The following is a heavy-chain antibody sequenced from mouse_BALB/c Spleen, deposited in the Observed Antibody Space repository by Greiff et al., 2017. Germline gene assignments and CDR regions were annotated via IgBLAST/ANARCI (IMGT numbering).Heavy chain of an antibody. CDR3: TRGGITTRLAY. CDR1: GYTFTDYE. Sequence: QVQLQQSGAELVRPGASVTLSCKASGYTFTDYEMHWVKQTPVHGLEWIGAIDPETGGTAYNQKFKGKATLTADKSPSTAYMELRSLTSEDSAVYYCTRGGITTRLAYWGQGTLVTVSA. D-gene: IGHD2-4*01. J-gene: IGHJ3*01. CDR2: IDPETGGT. V-gene: IGHV1-15*01.